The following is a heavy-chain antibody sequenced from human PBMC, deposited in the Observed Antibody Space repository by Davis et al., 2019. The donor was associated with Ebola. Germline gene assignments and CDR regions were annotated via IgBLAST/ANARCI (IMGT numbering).Heavy chain of an antibody. V-gene: IGHV3-73*01. J-gene: IGHJ4*02. D-gene: IGHD1-26*01. CDR1: GFTFSGSA. CDR3: TSTTNLIDY. Sequence: GGSLRLSCAASGFTFSGSAMHWVRQASGKGLEWVGRIRSKANSYATAYAASVKGRFPISRDDSKNTTYLQMNSLKTEDTAVYYCTSTTNLIDYWGQGTLVTVSS. CDR2: IRSKANSYAT.